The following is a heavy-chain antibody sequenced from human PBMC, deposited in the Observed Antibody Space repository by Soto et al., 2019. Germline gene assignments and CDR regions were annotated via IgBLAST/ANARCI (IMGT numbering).Heavy chain of an antibody. D-gene: IGHD4-17*01. CDR2: IWNDGSKQ. CDR3: ARDDDYEANAIDL. V-gene: IGHV3-33*01. J-gene: IGHJ5*02. CDR1: GFTFSRYG. Sequence: LRLSCVASGFTFSRYGMHWVRQAPGKGLEWVAVIWNDGSKQVYDDSVKGRFTISRDNSKNTLYLEMDSLRDEDTSVYYCARDDDYEANAIDLWGQGTLVTVSS.